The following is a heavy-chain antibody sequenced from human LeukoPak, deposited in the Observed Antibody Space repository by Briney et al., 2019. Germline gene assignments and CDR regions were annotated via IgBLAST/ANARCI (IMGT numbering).Heavy chain of an antibody. Sequence: SGGSLRLSCAASGFTFSSYAMHWVRQAPGKGLEYVSVISSNGGSTYYANSVKGRFTISRDNSKNTLYLQMGSLRAEDTAVYYCARDRGSFDYWGQGTLVTVSS. CDR3: ARDRGSFDY. J-gene: IGHJ4*02. CDR2: ISSNGGST. CDR1: GFTFSSYA. V-gene: IGHV3-64*01. D-gene: IGHD3-16*01.